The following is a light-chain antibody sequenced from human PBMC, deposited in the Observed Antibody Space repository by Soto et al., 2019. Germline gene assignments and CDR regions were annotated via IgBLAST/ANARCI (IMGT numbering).Light chain of an antibody. CDR2: SNN. CDR3: AAWDDSLSGYV. V-gene: IGLV1-47*02. CDR1: SSNIGSNY. Sequence: VLTQPPSASGTPGQRVTISCSGSSSNIGSNYVYWYQQLPGTATKLLIYSNNQRPSGVPDRFSGSKSGTSASLAISGLRSEDEADYYCAAWDDSLSGYVFGTGTKVTVL. J-gene: IGLJ1*01.